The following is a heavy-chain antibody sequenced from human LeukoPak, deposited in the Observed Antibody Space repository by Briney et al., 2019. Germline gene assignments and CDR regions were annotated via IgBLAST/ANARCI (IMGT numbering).Heavy chain of an antibody. CDR2: IYSGGTT. D-gene: IGHD5-24*01. Sequence: GGSLRLSCAASGFTVSSDYMTWVRQAPGKGLEWVSVIYSGGTTYYADSVKGRFTISRDNPKNLLFLQINSLRVEDTAVYYCARETPRRGETRDGYRWGQGTVVTVSS. J-gene: IGHJ4*02. CDR3: ARETPRRGETRDGYR. CDR1: GFTVSSDY. V-gene: IGHV3-53*01.